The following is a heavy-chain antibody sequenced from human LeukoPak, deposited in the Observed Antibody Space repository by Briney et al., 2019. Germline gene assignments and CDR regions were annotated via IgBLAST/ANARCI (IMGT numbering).Heavy chain of an antibody. V-gene: IGHV4-39*01. J-gene: IGHJ4*02. D-gene: IGHD3-9*01. Sequence: PSETLSLTCTVSGDSVSSTTYYWGWIRQPPGEGLEWMANSYYTGSTYSNPSLKSRVSMSVDTSKNQFSLKMSSLTAADTAVYFCATLSRGRYFYYIFDSWGQRTLVTVSS. CDR1: GDSVSSTTYY. CDR3: ATLSRGRYFYYIFDS. CDR2: SYYTGST.